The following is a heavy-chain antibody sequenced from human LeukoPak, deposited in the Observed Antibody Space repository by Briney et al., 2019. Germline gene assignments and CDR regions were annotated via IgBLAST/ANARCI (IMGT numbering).Heavy chain of an antibody. CDR2: ISAYNGNT. Sequence: ASVKVSCKASGYTFTSYGISWVRQAPGQGLEWMGWISAYNGNTNYAQKLQGRVTMTTDTSTSTAYMELRSLRSDDTAVYYCARVMTIVVVPAFSLGAFDIWGQGTMVTVSS. CDR3: ARVMTIVVVPAFSLGAFDI. J-gene: IGHJ3*02. CDR1: GYTFTSYG. V-gene: IGHV1-18*01. D-gene: IGHD2-2*01.